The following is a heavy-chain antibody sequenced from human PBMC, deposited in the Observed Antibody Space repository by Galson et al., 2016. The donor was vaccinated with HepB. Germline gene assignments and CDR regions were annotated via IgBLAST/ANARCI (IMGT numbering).Heavy chain of an antibody. CDR1: GGTFSSYT. Sequence: SVKVSCKAYGGTFSSYTLTWVRQAPGQGLEWVGGVIPIFGTTNYAQDFQGRLTITADTSTSTAYMELNSLKSEDTAVYYCANKFYCFGGSCNSLDYWGQGTLVTVFS. J-gene: IGHJ4*02. D-gene: IGHD2-15*01. V-gene: IGHV1-69*06. CDR2: VIPIFGTT. CDR3: ANKFYCFGGSCNSLDY.